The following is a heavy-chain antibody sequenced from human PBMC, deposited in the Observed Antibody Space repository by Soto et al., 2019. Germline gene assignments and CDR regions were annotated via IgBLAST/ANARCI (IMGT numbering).Heavy chain of an antibody. D-gene: IGHD5-18*01. CDR3: AKDIVKYTYGACDY. Sequence: QVHLVESGGAVVQPGKSLRLSCAASGFSFNTYGMYWVRQAPGKGLEWVAAISYDGSNQYHADSVKGRFTISRDNSKSTHYLQMNSLRVEDTAVYYCAKDIVKYTYGACDYWGQGALVTVSS. J-gene: IGHJ4*02. CDR2: ISYDGSNQ. V-gene: IGHV3-30*18. CDR1: GFSFNTYG.